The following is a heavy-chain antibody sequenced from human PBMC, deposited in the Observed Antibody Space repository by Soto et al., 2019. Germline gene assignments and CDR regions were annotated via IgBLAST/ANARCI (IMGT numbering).Heavy chain of an antibody. D-gene: IGHD6-13*01. CDR2: IYYSGST. V-gene: IGHV4-39*01. CDR3: ATQPGIAAAGPVSWFDP. J-gene: IGHJ5*02. Sequence: SETLSLTCTVSGGSISSSSYYWGWIRQPPGKGLEWIGSIYYSGSTYYNPSLKSRVTISVDTSKNQFSLKLSSVTAADTAVYYCATQPGIAAAGPVSWFDPWGQGTLVTVSS. CDR1: GGSISSSSYY.